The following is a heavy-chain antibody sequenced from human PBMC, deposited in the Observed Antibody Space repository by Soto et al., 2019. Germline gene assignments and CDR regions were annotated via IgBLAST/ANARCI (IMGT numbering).Heavy chain of an antibody. D-gene: IGHD6-13*01. CDR3: AKAVVDPRSYSGRWYGGGFDY. CDR1: GFTFSSYG. Sequence: QVQLVESGGGVVQPGRSLRLSCAASGFTFSSYGMHWVRQAPGKGLEWVAVISYDGSNKYYADSVKGRFTISRDNSKKRRDVQMNGLRAEGTAVDYGAKAVVDPRSYSGRWYGGGFDYWGQGTLVTV. CDR2: ISYDGSNK. V-gene: IGHV3-30*18. J-gene: IGHJ4*02.